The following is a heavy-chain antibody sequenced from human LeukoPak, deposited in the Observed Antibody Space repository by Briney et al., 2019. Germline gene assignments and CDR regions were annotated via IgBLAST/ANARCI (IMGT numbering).Heavy chain of an antibody. J-gene: IGHJ4*02. D-gene: IGHD5-18*01. CDR2: INHSGST. V-gene: IGHV4-34*01. CDR1: GGSFSGYY. Sequence: SETLSLTCAVYGGSFSGYYWSWIRQPPGKGLEWIGEINHSGSTNYNPSLKSRVTISVDTSKNQFSLKLSSVTAADTAVYYCARGRKYSYGPYYFDYWGQGTPVTVSS. CDR3: ARGRKYSYGPYYFDY.